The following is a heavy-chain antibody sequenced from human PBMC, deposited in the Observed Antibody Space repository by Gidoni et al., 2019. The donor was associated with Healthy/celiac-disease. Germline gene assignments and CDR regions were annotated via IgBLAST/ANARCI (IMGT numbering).Heavy chain of an antibody. D-gene: IGHD3-10*01. CDR1: GGSISSGGYY. V-gene: IGHV4-31*03. CDR2: IYYSGST. Sequence: QVQLQESGPGLVKPSQTLSLTCTVSGGSISSGGYYWSWLRQHPGKGLEWIGYIYYSGSTYYNPSLKSRVTISVDTSKNQFSLKLSSVTAADTAVYYCARVGVAMVRGVIGGIDYWGQGTLVTVSS. J-gene: IGHJ4*02. CDR3: ARVGVAMVRGVIGGIDY.